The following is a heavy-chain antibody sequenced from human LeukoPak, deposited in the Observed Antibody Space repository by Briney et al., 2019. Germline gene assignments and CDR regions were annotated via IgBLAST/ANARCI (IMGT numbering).Heavy chain of an antibody. V-gene: IGHV3-21*01. CDR1: GFTFSSYS. CDR2: ISSSSSYI. Sequence: PGGSLRLSCAASGFTFSSYSMNWVRQAPGKGLEWVSSISSSSSYIYYADSVKGRFTISRDNAKNSLYLQMNSLRAEDTAVYYCANHQLLFLEYFQHWGQGTLVTVSS. CDR3: ANHQLLFLEYFQH. J-gene: IGHJ1*01. D-gene: IGHD2-2*01.